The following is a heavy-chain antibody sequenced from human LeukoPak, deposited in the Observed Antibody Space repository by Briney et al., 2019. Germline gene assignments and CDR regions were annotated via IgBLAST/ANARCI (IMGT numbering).Heavy chain of an antibody. CDR3: AKAYSGYDFYYYYMDV. V-gene: IGHV3-23*01. J-gene: IGHJ6*03. CDR1: GFTFSSYA. Sequence: GGSLRLSCAASGFTFSSYAMSWVRQAPGKGLEWVSAISGSGGSTYYADSVKGRFTISRDNSKNTLYLQMNSLRAEDTAVYYCAKAYSGYDFYYYYMDVWGKGTTVTISS. CDR2: ISGSGGST. D-gene: IGHD5-12*01.